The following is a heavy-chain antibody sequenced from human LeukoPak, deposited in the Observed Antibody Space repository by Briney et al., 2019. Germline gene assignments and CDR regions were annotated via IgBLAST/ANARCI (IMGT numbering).Heavy chain of an antibody. CDR2: IKQDGSEK. D-gene: IGHD3-3*01. CDR1: GFTFSSYW. Sequence: QSGGSLRLSCAASGFTFSSYWMSWVRQAPGKGLEWVANIKQDGSEKYYVDSVKGRFTISRDNAKDSLYLQMNSLRAEDTAVYYCARTPTLRFLEERKSQYFQHWGQGTLVTVSS. CDR3: ARTPTLRFLEERKSQYFQH. J-gene: IGHJ1*01. V-gene: IGHV3-7*01.